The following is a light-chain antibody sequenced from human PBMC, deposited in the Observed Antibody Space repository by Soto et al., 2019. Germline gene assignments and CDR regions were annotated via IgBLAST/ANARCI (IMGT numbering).Light chain of an antibody. CDR2: WAS. V-gene: IGKV4-1*01. CDR3: QQYYSTPTWT. J-gene: IGKJ1*01. CDR1: QNILLSSNNKNY. Sequence: DIVLTQSPDSLAVSLGERATINCKSSQNILLSSNNKNYLAWYQQKPGQPTKLLIYWASTRESGVHDRFSGSGSGTDFTLTISSLQAEDVAVYYCQQYYSTPTWTFGQGTKVEIK.